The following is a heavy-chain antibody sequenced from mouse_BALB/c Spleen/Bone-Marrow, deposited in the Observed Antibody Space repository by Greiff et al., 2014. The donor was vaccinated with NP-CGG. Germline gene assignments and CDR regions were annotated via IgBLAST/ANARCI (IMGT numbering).Heavy chain of an antibody. D-gene: IGHD1-1*01. J-gene: IGHJ2*01. V-gene: IGHV5-12-2*01. CDR1: GFTFSSYT. CDR3: ARHGGSRGYYFDY. CDR2: ISNGGGST. Sequence: EVKLVESGGGLVQPGGSLKLSCAASGFTFSSYTMSWVRQTPEKRPEWVAYISNGGGSTYYPDTVKGRFTISRDDAKNTLYLQMSSLKSEDTAMYYCARHGGSRGYYFDYWGQGTTLTVSS.